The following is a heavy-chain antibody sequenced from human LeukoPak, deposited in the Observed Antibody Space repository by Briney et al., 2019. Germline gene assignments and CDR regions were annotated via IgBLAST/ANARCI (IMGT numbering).Heavy chain of an antibody. D-gene: IGHD6-13*01. CDR3: ARDQAAAGTGYFDY. J-gene: IGHJ4*02. CDR2: ISYDGSNK. CDR1: GFTFSSYA. V-gene: IGHV3-30*04. Sequence: GGSLRLSCAASGFTFSSYAMHWVRQAPGKGLEWVVVISYDGSNKYYADSVKGRFTISRDNSKNTLYLQMNSLRAEDTAVYYCARDQAAAGTGYFDYWGQGTLVTVSS.